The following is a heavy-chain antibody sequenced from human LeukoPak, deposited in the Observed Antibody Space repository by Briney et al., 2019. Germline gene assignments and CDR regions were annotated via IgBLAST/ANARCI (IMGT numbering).Heavy chain of an antibody. CDR1: GYTFTSYG. D-gene: IGHD3-3*01. V-gene: IGHV1-18*01. Sequence: ASVKVSCKASGYTFTSYGISWVRQAPGQGLEWMGWISAYNGNTNYAQKLQGRVTMTTDTSTSTAYMELRSLRSDDTAVYYCARDGPGLRFLEWLASSYMDVWGKGTTVTVSS. J-gene: IGHJ6*03. CDR3: ARDGPGLRFLEWLASSYMDV. CDR2: ISAYNGNT.